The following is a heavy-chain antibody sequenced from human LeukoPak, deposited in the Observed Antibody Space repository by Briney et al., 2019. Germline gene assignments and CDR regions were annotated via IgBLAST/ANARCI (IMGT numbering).Heavy chain of an antibody. V-gene: IGHV1-69*13. D-gene: IGHD2-2*02. CDR3: ARLYCSSTSCYTDNWFDP. CDR2: IIPIFGTA. CDR1: GYTFTSYG. Sequence: SVKVSCKASGYTFTSYGINWVRQAPGQGLEWMGGIIPIFGTANYAQKFQGRVTITADESTSTAYMELSSLRSEDTAVYYCARLYCSSTSCYTDNWFDPWGQGTLVTVSS. J-gene: IGHJ5*02.